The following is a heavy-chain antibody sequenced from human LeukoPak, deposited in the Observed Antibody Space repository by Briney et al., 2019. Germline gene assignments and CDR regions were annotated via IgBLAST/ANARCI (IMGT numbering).Heavy chain of an antibody. Sequence: GGSLRLSCAASGFTVSSNYMSWVRQAPGKGLEWLSVLYGGGDSYYAESVKGRFTISRDNSKNTLYLQLSNLRAEDTAMYYCARGVYTSGWIDNWGQGTLVTVSS. CDR3: ARGVYTSGWIDN. J-gene: IGHJ4*02. V-gene: IGHV3-53*01. D-gene: IGHD6-19*01. CDR2: LYGGGDS. CDR1: GFTVSSNY.